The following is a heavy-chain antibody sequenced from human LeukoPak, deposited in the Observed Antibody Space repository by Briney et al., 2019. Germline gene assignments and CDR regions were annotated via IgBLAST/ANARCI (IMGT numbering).Heavy chain of an antibody. CDR2: IWDDGSNK. D-gene: IGHD6-19*01. CDR1: GFTFSSHG. J-gene: IGHJ3*01. V-gene: IGHV3-33*01. Sequence: GRSLRLSCAASGFTFSSHGMHWVRQAPGKGLERVALIWDDGSNKYYGDSVKGRFTISRDNSKNTLYLQMNSLRAEDTAVYYCARDRIAGAAAFDVWGQGTMVTVSS. CDR3: ARDRIAGAAAFDV.